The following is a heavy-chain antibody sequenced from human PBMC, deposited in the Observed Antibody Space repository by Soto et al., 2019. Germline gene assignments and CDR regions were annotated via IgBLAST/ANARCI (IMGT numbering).Heavy chain of an antibody. CDR1: GYTFTSYY. CDR3: ARRGVLRYFDWLPYFDY. Sequence: ASVKVSCKASGYTFTSYYMHWVRQAPGQGLEWMGIINPSGGSTSYAQKFQGRVTMTRDTSTSTVYMELSSLRSEDTAVYYCARRGVLRYFDWLPYFDYWGQGTLVTVS. CDR2: INPSGGST. J-gene: IGHJ4*02. V-gene: IGHV1-46*01. D-gene: IGHD3-9*01.